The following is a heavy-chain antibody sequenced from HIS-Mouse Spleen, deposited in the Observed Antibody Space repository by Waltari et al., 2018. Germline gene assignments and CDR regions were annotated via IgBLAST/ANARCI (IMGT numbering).Heavy chain of an antibody. Sequence: QLQLQESGPGLVKPSETLSLTCTVSGGSISSSSYYWGWIRQPPGKGLEWIGRIYYSGGTSYNPSLKSRVTISVDTSKNHFSLKLSSVTAADTAVYYCAREIPYSSSWYDWYFDLWGRGTLVTVSS. J-gene: IGHJ2*01. CDR3: AREIPYSSSWYDWYFDL. CDR2: IYYSGGT. D-gene: IGHD6-13*01. CDR1: GGSISSSSYY. V-gene: IGHV4-39*07.